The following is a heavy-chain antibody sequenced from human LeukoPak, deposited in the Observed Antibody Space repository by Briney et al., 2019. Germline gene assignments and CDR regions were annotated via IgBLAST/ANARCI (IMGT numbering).Heavy chain of an antibody. CDR1: GGSVSSSNW. Sequence: SGTLSLTCAVSGGSVSSSNWWSWVRQPPGKGLEWIGEASHSGSTNYNPPLESRVTISVDKSKNLSSLKLSSVTAADTAVYFCARVTATTPFDYWGQGTLVTVSS. V-gene: IGHV4-4*02. CDR3: ARVTATTPFDY. CDR2: ASHSGST. D-gene: IGHD1-1*01. J-gene: IGHJ4*02.